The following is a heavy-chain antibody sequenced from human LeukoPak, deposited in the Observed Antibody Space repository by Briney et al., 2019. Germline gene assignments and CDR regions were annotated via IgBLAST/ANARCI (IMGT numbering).Heavy chain of an antibody. CDR3: ATLRGSGGSCCVDYLDY. D-gene: IGHD2-15*01. J-gene: IGHJ4*02. CDR2: FDPEDGET. Sequence: ASVKVSCKVSGYTLTELSMHWVRQAPGKGLEWMGGFDPEDGETIYAQKFQGRVTMTEDTSTDTAYMELSSLRSEDTAVYYCATLRGSGGSCCVDYLDYWGQGTLVTVSS. CDR1: GYTLTELS. V-gene: IGHV1-24*01.